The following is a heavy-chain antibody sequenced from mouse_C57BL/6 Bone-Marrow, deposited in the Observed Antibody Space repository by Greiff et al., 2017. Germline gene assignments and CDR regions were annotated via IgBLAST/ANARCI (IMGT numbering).Heavy chain of an antibody. CDR2: IDPSDSYT. D-gene: IGHD1-1*01. CDR3: AREGGYYYGSSWYFDV. Sequence: QVQLQQPGAELVMPGALVKLSCKASGYTFTSYWMHWVKQRPGQGLEWIGEIDPSDSYTNYNQQFKGKSTLTVDKSSSTAYMQLSSLTSEDSAVYYCAREGGYYYGSSWYFDVWGTGTTVTVSS. CDR1: GYTFTSYW. J-gene: IGHJ1*03. V-gene: IGHV1-69*01.